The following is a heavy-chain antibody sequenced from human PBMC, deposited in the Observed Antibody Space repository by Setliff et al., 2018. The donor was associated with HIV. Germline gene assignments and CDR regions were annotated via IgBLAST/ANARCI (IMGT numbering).Heavy chain of an antibody. J-gene: IGHJ3*02. CDR1: GYMFIAYG. Sequence: ASVKVSCKTSGYMFIAYGMSWVRRAPGQGLEWMGWIGPYNGRTEYAQEFQGRVSLTIDTSASTAYMELRSLTSDDTAVYYCARDPGYYDSSGERLDAFDIWGQGTMVTVSS. CDR3: ARDPGYYDSSGERLDAFDI. D-gene: IGHD3-22*01. V-gene: IGHV1-18*01. CDR2: IGPYNGRT.